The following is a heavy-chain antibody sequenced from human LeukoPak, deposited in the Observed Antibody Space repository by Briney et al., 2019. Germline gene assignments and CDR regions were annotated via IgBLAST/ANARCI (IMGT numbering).Heavy chain of an antibody. J-gene: IGHJ4*02. CDR3: ARHDNDDDFDY. CDR1: GYTFIRYA. Sequence: ASVKVSCKASGYTFIRYAIDWLRQVPGQGLEWMGWINMYTANPAYAQGFTERFVFSLDTSVSTAYLEISNLKAEDTAVYYCARHDNDDDFDYWGQGTLVTVSS. CDR2: INMYTANP. D-gene: IGHD3-16*01. V-gene: IGHV7-4-1*02.